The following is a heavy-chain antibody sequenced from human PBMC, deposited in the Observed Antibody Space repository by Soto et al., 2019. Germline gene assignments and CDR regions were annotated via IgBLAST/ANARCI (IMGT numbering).Heavy chain of an antibody. CDR1: GDSISNLDYF. J-gene: IGHJ5*01. V-gene: IGHV4-30-4*01. Sequence: SETLSLTCSVSGDSISNLDYFWAWIRQPPGQALEYIGYIYKSATTYYNPSFESRVAISVDTSKSQFSLNVTSVTAADTAVYFCTRGRYCLTGRCFPNWFDSWGQGALVTVSS. D-gene: IGHD7-27*01. CDR3: TRGRYCLTGRCFPNWFDS. CDR2: IYKSATT.